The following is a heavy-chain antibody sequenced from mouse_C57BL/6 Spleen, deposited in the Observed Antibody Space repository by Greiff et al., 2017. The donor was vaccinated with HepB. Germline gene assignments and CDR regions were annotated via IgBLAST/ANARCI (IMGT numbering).Heavy chain of an antibody. V-gene: IGHV1-63*01. J-gene: IGHJ2*01. CDR2: IYPGGGYT. CDR1: GYTFTNYW. CDR3: ARVYDGSHLDY. D-gene: IGHD2-3*01. Sequence: QQSGAELVRPGTSVKMSCKASGYTFTNYWIGWAKQRPGHGLEWIGDIYPGGGYTNYNEKFKGKATLTADKSSSTAYMQFSSLTSEDSAIYYCARVYDGSHLDYWGQGTTLTVSS.